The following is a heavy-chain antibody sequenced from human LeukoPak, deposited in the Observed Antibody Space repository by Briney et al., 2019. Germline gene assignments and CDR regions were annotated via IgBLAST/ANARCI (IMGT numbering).Heavy chain of an antibody. CDR3: ARLYCSSTSCKHTGNYYYYYMDV. V-gene: IGHV1-2*02. CDR2: INPNSGGS. Sequence: GSVKVSCKASGYTFTGYYMHWVRQAPGQGLEWMGWINPNSGGSNYAQKFQGRVTMTRDTSISTAYMELSRLRSDDTAVYYCARLYCSSTSCKHTGNYYYYYMDVWGKGTTVTVSS. CDR1: GYTFTGYY. J-gene: IGHJ6*03. D-gene: IGHD2-2*01.